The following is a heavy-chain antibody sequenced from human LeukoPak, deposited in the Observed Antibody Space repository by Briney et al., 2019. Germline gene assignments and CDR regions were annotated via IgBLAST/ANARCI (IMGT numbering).Heavy chain of an antibody. D-gene: IGHD3-22*01. CDR1: GFSFSNYA. CDR2: ISGSGGST. Sequence: GGSLRLSCVSSGFSFSNYAMSWVRQAPGKGLEWVSSISGSGGSTHYVDSVKGRFTISRDKTKNTLYLQMSSLRAEDTAVYYCAKSSYYDASGYYREFYFDSWGQGTLVTVSS. J-gene: IGHJ4*02. CDR3: AKSSYYDASGYYREFYFDS. V-gene: IGHV3-23*01.